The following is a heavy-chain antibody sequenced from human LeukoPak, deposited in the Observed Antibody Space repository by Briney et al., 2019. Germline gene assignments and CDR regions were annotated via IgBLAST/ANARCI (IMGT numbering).Heavy chain of an antibody. D-gene: IGHD3-22*01. V-gene: IGHV3-48*03. CDR2: ISSSGSTI. CDR3: ARGDPYDTTGYPSDY. CDR1: GFTFSSYE. J-gene: IGHJ4*02. Sequence: PGGSLRLSCAASGFTFSSYEMNWVRQAPGKGLEWVSYISSSGSTIYYADSVRDRFTISRDNTRNTLYLQMNSLTADDTAVYYCARGDPYDTTGYPSDYWGQGTLVTVSS.